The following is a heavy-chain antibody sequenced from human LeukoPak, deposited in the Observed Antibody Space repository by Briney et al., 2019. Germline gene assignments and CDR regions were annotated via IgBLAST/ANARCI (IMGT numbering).Heavy chain of an antibody. CDR1: GGTFSSYA. D-gene: IGHD2-21*02. CDR2: IIPILGIA. V-gene: IGHV1-69*04. Sequence: SVKVSCKASGGTFSSYAISWVRQAPGQGLEWMGRIIPILGIANYAQKFQGRVTITADESTSTAYMELSSLRSEDTAVYYCSAFTNGGNSVDYWGQGTLVTVSS. J-gene: IGHJ4*02. CDR3: SAFTNGGNSVDY.